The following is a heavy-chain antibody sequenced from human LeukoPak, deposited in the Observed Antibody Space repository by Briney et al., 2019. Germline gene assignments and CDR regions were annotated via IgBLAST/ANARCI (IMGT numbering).Heavy chain of an antibody. CDR2: IYYSGST. CDR1: GGSISSSSYY. Sequence: SETLSLTCTVSGGSISSSSYYWGWIRQPPGKGLEWIGSIYYSGSTYYNPSLKSRVTISVDTSKNQFSLKLSSVTAADTAVYYCARCKKNYYDSSGYHEDWFDPWGQGTLVTVSS. V-gene: IGHV4-39*01. D-gene: IGHD3-22*01. CDR3: ARCKKNYYDSSGYHEDWFDP. J-gene: IGHJ5*02.